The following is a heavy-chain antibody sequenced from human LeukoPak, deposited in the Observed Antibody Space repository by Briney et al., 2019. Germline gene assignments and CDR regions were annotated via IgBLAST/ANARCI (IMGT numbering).Heavy chain of an antibody. Sequence: GGSLRLSCAASGFTFSSYSMNWVRQAPGKGLEWVSSISSSSSYIYFADSVKGRFTISRDNAKNSLYLQMNSLRAEDTAVYYCARGGLKDTAMVKSDYWGQGTLVTVSS. V-gene: IGHV3-21*01. D-gene: IGHD5-18*01. J-gene: IGHJ4*02. CDR3: ARGGLKDTAMVKSDY. CDR1: GFTFSSYS. CDR2: ISSSSSYI.